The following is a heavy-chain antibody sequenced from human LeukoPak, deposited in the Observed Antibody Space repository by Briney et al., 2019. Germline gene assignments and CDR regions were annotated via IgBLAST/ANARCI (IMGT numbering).Heavy chain of an antibody. CDR3: ARDLHYAFDI. J-gene: IGHJ3*02. CDR2: IYSSDTT. D-gene: IGHD3-10*01. Sequence: GGSLRLSCAVSGFTFSSFEMNWVRQAPGKGLEWVSHIYSSDTTYADSVKGRFTISRDNAKNSLYLQMNSLRDEDTAVYYCARDLHYAFDIWGQGTMVTASS. V-gene: IGHV3-48*03. CDR1: GFTFSSFE.